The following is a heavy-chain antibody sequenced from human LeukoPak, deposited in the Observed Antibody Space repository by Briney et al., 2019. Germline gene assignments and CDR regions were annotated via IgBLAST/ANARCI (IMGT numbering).Heavy chain of an antibody. D-gene: IGHD5-18*01. CDR2: ISYDGSNK. Sequence: GGSLRLSCAASGFTFSSYGMHWVRQAPGKGLEWVAVISYDGSNKFYADSVKGRFTFSRDNSKNTLYLQMNSLRAEDTAVYYCAKGLQLWAPIDYWGRGTLVTVSS. CDR3: AKGLQLWAPIDY. J-gene: IGHJ4*02. CDR1: GFTFSSYG. V-gene: IGHV3-30*18.